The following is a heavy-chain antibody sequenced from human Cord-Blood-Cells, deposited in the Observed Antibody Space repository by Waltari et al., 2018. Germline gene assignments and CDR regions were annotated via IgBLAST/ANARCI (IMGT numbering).Heavy chain of an antibody. CDR2: INAGNGNT. CDR1: GYTFTSYA. CDR3: ARVKRVDTAMVDY. D-gene: IGHD5-18*01. Sequence: QVQLVQSGAEVKKPGASVMVSCKASGYTFTSYAMHWVRQAPGQRLEWMGWINAGNGNTKYSQKFQGRVTITRYTSASTAYMELSSLRSEDTAVYYCARVKRVDTAMVDYWGQGTLVTVSS. V-gene: IGHV1-3*01. J-gene: IGHJ4*02.